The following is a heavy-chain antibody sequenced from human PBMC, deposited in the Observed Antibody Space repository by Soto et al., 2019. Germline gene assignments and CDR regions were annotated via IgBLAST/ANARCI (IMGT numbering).Heavy chain of an antibody. CDR3: ARREGRYCSGGSCYPGF. CDR2: INHSGST. D-gene: IGHD2-15*01. Sequence: QVQLQQWGAGLLKPSETLSLTCAVYGGSFSGYYWSWIRQPPGKGLEWIGEINHSGSTNYNPSLKSRVTISVDTSKNQFSLKLRSVTAADTAVYYCARREGRYCSGGSCYPGFGGQGTLVTVSS. J-gene: IGHJ4*02. V-gene: IGHV4-34*01. CDR1: GGSFSGYY.